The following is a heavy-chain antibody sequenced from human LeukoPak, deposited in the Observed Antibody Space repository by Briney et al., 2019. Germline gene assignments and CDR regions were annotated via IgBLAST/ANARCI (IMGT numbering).Heavy chain of an antibody. J-gene: IGHJ4*02. CDR1: GFLFSDAW. V-gene: IGHV3-15*01. Sequence: GGSLRLSCRASGFLFSDAWMSWFRQAPGKGLEWVGRIKSRTDRGTTDYAASVQSRFTISRDDSKDTLYLQMNGLKTEDTAVYYCSTDRRFLEWHFNWGVFNYWGQGSLVTVSS. D-gene: IGHD3-3*01. CDR2: IKSRTDRGTT. CDR3: STDRRFLEWHFNWGVFNY.